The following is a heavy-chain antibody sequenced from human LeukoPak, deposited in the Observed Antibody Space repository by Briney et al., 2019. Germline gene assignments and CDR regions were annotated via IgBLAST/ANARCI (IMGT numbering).Heavy chain of an antibody. CDR2: INPSSGGT. J-gene: IGHJ4*02. D-gene: IGHD6-19*01. CDR3: ARGEAVASHDY. V-gene: IGHV1-2*02. CDR1: WYTFTGYY. Sequence: AAPVKGSCKAFWYTFTGYYIQWGRQAPGQRVEWMGWINPSSGGTNYAQKFQGRVTMTRDSSISTAYMELNRLTSDDTAVYYCARGEAVASHDYWGQGTLATVSS.